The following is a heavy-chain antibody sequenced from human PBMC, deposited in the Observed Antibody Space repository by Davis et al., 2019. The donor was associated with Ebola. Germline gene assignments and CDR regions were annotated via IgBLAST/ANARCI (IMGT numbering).Heavy chain of an antibody. CDR3: ARGNYDSSGYYGWFDP. V-gene: IGHV3-11*01. D-gene: IGHD3-22*01. CDR1: GFTFSDYY. J-gene: IGHJ5*02. CDR2: ISSSGSTI. Sequence: GESLKISCAASGFTFSDYYMSWIRQAPGKGLEWVSYISSSGSTIYYADSVKGRFTISRDNAKNSLYLQMNSLRAEDTAVYYCARGNYDSSGYYGWFDPWGQGTLVTVSS.